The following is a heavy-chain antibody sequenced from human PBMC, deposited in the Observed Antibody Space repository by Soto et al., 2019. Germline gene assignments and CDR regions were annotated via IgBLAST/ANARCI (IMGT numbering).Heavy chain of an antibody. J-gene: IGHJ3*02. CDR1: GFSLSTSGVG. V-gene: IGHV2-5*02. CDR3: ALGGYGDYGGLGAFDI. CDR2: IYWDDDK. Sequence: QITLKESGPTLVKPTQTLTLTCTFSGFSLSTSGVGVGWIRQPPGKALEWLALIYWDDDKRYSPSLKSRLTITKDTSKCQVVLTVTNRDPVDTATYSCALGGYGDYGGLGAFDIWGQGTMVTVSS. D-gene: IGHD4-17*01.